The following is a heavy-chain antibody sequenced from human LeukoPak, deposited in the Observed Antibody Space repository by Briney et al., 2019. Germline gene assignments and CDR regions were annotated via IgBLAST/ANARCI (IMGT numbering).Heavy chain of an antibody. V-gene: IGHV4-38-2*02. CDR1: GYSISSGYY. CDR3: ARGGARSIVVVITRFDY. Sequence: SETLSLTCTVSGYSISSGYYWGWIRQPPGKGLEWIGTIRHSGTTYYNPSLKSRVTISIDSSKNQFSLRLTSVTAADTAVVYCARGGARSIVVVITRFDYWGQGTLVTVSS. J-gene: IGHJ4*02. CDR2: IRHSGTT. D-gene: IGHD3-22*01.